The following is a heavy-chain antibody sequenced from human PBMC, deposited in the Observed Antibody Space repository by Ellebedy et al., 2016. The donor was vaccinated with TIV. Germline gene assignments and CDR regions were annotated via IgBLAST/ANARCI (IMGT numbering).Heavy chain of an antibody. CDR3: ADGYNQFDY. CDR2: ISGSGGST. J-gene: IGHJ4*02. V-gene: IGHV3-23*01. D-gene: IGHD5-24*01. CDR1: GFTFSSYA. Sequence: GESLKISXAASGFTFSSYAMSWVRQAPGKGLEWVSAISGSGGSTYYADSVKGRFTISRDNSKNTLYLQMNSLRAEDTAVYYCADGYNQFDYWGQGTLVTVSS.